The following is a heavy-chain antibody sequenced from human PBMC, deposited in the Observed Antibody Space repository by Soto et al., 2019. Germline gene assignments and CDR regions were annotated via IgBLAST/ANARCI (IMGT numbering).Heavy chain of an antibody. J-gene: IGHJ4*02. Sequence: PGGSLRLSCAASGFTFSNASMSWVRQAPGKGLEWVARLKSKTDGGTTDYAAPVKGRFTISRDYPKNTLYLQMNSLKTEDTAVYYCTTDQTYYDFWSRYFGPPGVGQIPDYWGQGTLVTVSS. D-gene: IGHD3-3*01. CDR2: LKSKTDGGTT. CDR1: GFTFSNAS. CDR3: TTDQTYYDFWSRYFGPPGVGQIPDY. V-gene: IGHV3-15*01.